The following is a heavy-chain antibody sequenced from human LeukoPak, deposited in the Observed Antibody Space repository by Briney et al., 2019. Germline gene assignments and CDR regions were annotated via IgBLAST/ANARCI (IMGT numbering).Heavy chain of an antibody. V-gene: IGHV4-39*07. CDR1: GGSISSSSYS. CDR3: ASKGVDTAMGTFDY. J-gene: IGHJ4*02. CDR2: IYYSGST. D-gene: IGHD5-18*01. Sequence: SETLSLTCSVPGGSISSSSYSSGWMRQPPGKGLEWTGSIYYSGSTYYNPSLKSRVTISVDTSKNQFSLKLSSVTAADTAVYYCASKGVDTAMGTFDYWGQGTLVTVSS.